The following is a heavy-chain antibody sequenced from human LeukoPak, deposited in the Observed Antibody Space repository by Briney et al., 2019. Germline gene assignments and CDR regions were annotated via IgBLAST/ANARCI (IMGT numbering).Heavy chain of an antibody. CDR2: IYYSGST. D-gene: IGHD1-26*01. CDR1: GGSISSYY. Sequence: SETLSLTCTVSGGSISSYYWSWIRQPPGKGLEGIGYIYYSGSTNYNPSLKSRVTISVDTSKNQFSLKLSSVTAADTAVYYCARTYSGSYHFDYWGQGTLVTVSS. V-gene: IGHV4-59*08. J-gene: IGHJ4*02. CDR3: ARTYSGSYHFDY.